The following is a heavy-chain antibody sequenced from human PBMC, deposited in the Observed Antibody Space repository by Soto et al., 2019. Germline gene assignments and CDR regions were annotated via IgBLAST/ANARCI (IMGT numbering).Heavy chain of an antibody. D-gene: IGHD5-12*01. J-gene: IGHJ5*02. CDR1: GVSISSYY. V-gene: IGHV4-59*01. Sequence: SETVSLTCAVSGVSISSYYWSWIRQPPGKGLEWIGYNYYSGTTNYNPSLKSRVTISVDTSKNQFFLRLTSVTAADTAVYYCVREAYIGYGHAIDHWGPRTLVTVSS. CDR2: NYYSGTT. CDR3: VREAYIGYGHAIDH.